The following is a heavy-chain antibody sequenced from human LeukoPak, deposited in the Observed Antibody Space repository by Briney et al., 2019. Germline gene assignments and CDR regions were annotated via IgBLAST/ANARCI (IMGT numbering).Heavy chain of an antibody. CDR3: ARDRDYYGTFYYFDY. CDR2: ISASADNI. V-gene: IGHV3-23*01. J-gene: IGHJ4*02. D-gene: IGHD3-10*01. Sequence: GGSLRLSCVASGFAFSSLSMSWVRQAPGKGLEWVSDISASADNIHYADSVKGRFIIFRDNSKNTLYLQMNSLRAEDTAVYYCARDRDYYGTFYYFDYWGQGTLVTVSS. CDR1: GFAFSSLS.